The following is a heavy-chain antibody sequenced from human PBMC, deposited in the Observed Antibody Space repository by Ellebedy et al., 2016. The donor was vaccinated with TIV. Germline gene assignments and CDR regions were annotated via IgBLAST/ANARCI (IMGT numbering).Heavy chain of an antibody. J-gene: IGHJ4*02. V-gene: IGHV3-30*04. CDR1: GFTFSSYA. CDR2: ISYDGSNK. D-gene: IGHD2-2*01. Sequence: GESLKISXAASGFTFSSYAMHWVRQAPGKGLEWVAVISYDGSNKYYADSVKGRFTISRDNSKNTLYLQMNSLRAEDTAVYYCGRAMDHWGQGTLVTVCS. CDR3: GRAMDH.